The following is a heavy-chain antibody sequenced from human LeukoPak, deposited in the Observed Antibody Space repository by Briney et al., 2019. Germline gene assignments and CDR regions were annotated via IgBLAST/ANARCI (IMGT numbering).Heavy chain of an antibody. D-gene: IGHD4-17*01. Sequence: PSETLSLTCGVSGTSFSSYYWSWIRQPPGKGLEWIGEVNHSGYTNTNPSLKSRVTISVDTSNNQFSLRLSSVTAADTAVYFCARMTTGHDYWSQGTLVTVSS. CDR2: VNHSGYT. V-gene: IGHV4-34*01. CDR3: ARMTTGHDY. CDR1: GTSFSSYY. J-gene: IGHJ4*02.